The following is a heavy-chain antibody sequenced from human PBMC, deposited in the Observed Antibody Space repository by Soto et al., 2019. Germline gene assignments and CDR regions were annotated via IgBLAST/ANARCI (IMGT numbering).Heavy chain of an antibody. Sequence: QVQLVESGGGVVQPGRSLRLSCVGSGFIFSNNGMHWVRQTPGKGLEWVAFMSYDGSDTCYADSVKVRFTLSRDNYKNTLLLHMSNLRAEATAMYYCTIVRVADSALDHWGQGTLVTVSS. CDR1: GFIFSNNG. CDR2: MSYDGSDT. D-gene: IGHD3-10*02. CDR3: TIVRVADSALDH. J-gene: IGHJ4*02. V-gene: IGHV3-30*03.